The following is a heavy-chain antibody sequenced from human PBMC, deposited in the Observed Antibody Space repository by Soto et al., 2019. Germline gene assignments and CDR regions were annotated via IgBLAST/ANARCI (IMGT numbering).Heavy chain of an antibody. J-gene: IGHJ4*02. D-gene: IGHD1-26*01. CDR2: INRDGSER. CDR1: GFTFSSYW. Sequence: GGSLRLSCEAYGFTFSSYWMGWVRQAPGKGLEWVANINRDGSERYYVDSVKGRFTISRDNSKNTLYLQMNSLRAEDTAVYYCAKDPEWELPKYYFDYWGQGTLVTVSS. V-gene: IGHV3-7*03. CDR3: AKDPEWELPKYYFDY.